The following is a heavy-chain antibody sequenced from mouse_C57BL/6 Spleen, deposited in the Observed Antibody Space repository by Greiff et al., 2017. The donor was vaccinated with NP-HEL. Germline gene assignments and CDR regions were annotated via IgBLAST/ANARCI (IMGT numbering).Heavy chain of an antibody. D-gene: IGHD3-1*01. J-gene: IGHJ2*01. Sequence: QVQLQQPGAELVKPGASVKMSCKASGYTFTSYWITWVKQRPGQGLEWIGDIYPGSGSTNYNEKFKSKATLTVDTSSSTAYMQLSSLTSEDSAVYYCVTGWPRKNYFDYWGQGTTLTVSS. V-gene: IGHV1-55*01. CDR1: GYTFTSYW. CDR3: VTGWPRKNYFDY. CDR2: IYPGSGST.